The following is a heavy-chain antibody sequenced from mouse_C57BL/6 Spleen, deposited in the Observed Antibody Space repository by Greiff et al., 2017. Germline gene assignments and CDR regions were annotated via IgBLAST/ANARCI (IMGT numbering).Heavy chain of an antibody. J-gene: IGHJ1*03. CDR3: ARDYCGSSYGYIDV. Sequence: QVQLQQSGAELVKPGASVKISCKASGYAFSSYWMNWVKQRPGKGLEWIGQIYPGDGDTNYNGKFKGKATLTADKSSSTAYMQLSSLTSEDSAVYFCARDYCGSSYGYIDVWGTGTTGTVSS. V-gene: IGHV1-80*01. CDR1: GYAFSSYW. CDR2: IYPGDGDT. D-gene: IGHD1-1*01.